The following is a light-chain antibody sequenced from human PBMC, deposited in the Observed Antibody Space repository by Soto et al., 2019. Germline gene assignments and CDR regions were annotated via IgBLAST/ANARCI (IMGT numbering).Light chain of an antibody. J-gene: IGKJ5*01. Sequence: IHMTQSPSSVSSSLGDRVTITCRASQGISSWLAWYQQKPGKAPNLLIYASSSLQSGVPSRFSGSGSGTDGTLTITHLKTEDCATYYCQQTNSFTITFGQGTRLEIK. CDR2: ASS. V-gene: IGKV1D-12*01. CDR1: QGISSW. CDR3: QQTNSFTIT.